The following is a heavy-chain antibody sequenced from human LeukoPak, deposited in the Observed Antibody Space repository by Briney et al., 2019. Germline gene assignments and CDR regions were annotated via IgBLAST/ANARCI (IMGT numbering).Heavy chain of an antibody. Sequence: GGSLRLSCAASGFSFSSFAMNWVRQAPGKGLEWVSRISDSGGSTYYADSVKGRFTISRDNSKNTLYLQMNSLRAEDTAVYYCAKGSRAAGYYFDYWGQGTLVTVSS. CDR3: AKGSRAAGYYFDY. D-gene: IGHD6-25*01. CDR1: GFSFSSFA. J-gene: IGHJ4*02. CDR2: ISDSGGST. V-gene: IGHV3-23*01.